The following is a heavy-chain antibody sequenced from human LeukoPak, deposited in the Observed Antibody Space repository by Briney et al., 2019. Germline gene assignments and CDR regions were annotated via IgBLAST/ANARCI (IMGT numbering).Heavy chain of an antibody. D-gene: IGHD4-23*01. J-gene: IGHJ4*02. V-gene: IGHV1-2*02. CDR3: ARDSYGGNWSLGY. CDR2: INPNSGGT. CDR1: GYTFTGYY. Sequence: ASVKVSCKASGYTFTGYYMHWVRQAPGQGLEWMGWINPNSGGTNYAQKFQGRVTITRDTSISTAYMELSRLRSDDTAVYYCARDSYGGNWSLGYWGQGTLVTVSS.